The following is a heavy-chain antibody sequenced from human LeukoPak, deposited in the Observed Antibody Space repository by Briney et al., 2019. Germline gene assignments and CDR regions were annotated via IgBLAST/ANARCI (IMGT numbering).Heavy chain of an antibody. J-gene: IGHJ4*02. D-gene: IGHD1-1*01. CDR3: AKDFYTTQAYYFDY. CDR1: GFTFSSYG. Sequence: GGSLRLSCAASGFTFSSYGMHWVRQAPGKGLEWVAVISYDGSNKYYADSVKGRFTISRDNSKNTLYLQTNSLRAEDTAVYYCAKDFYTTQAYYFDYWGQGTLVTVSS. CDR2: ISYDGSNK. V-gene: IGHV3-30*18.